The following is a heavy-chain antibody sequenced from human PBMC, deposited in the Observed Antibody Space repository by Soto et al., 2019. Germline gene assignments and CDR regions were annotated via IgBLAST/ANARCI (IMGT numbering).Heavy chain of an antibody. D-gene: IGHD6-13*01. V-gene: IGHV3-11*01. CDR2: ISSSGSTI. J-gene: IGHJ3*02. CDR3: ACPGYSNSYDAFDI. Sequence: GGSLRLSCAASGFTFSDYYMSWIRQAPGKGLEWVSYISSSGSTIYYADSVKGRFTISRDNAKNSLYLQMNSLRAEDTAVYYCACPGYSNSYDAFDIWGQGTMVTVSS. CDR1: GFTFSDYY.